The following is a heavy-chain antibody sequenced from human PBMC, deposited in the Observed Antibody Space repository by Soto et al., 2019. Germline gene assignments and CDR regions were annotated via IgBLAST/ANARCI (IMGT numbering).Heavy chain of an antibody. J-gene: IGHJ4*02. V-gene: IGHV1-18*01. CDR2: ISAYNGNT. CDR1: GYRFTSYG. CDR3: ARDVYDSSGYYYYFDY. D-gene: IGHD3-22*01. Sequence: GASVKPSCKASGYRFTSYGISWVRQAPRQGLEWMGWISAYNGNTNYAQKLQGRVTMTTDTSTSTAYMELRSLRSDDTAVYYCARDVYDSSGYYYYFDYWGQGTLLTVSS.